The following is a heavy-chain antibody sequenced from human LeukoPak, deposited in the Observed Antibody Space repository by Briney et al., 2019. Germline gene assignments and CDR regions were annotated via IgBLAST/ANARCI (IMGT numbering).Heavy chain of an antibody. V-gene: IGHV3-21*01. CDR1: GFTLSSYA. CDR3: ARRGYSDSSGYDY. Sequence: GGSLRLSCAASGFTLSSYAMSWVRQSPGKGLEWVSSISGDSTDIYYADSLMGRSTISRDNAKNSLYLQINSLRAEDTAIYYCARRGYSDSSGYDYWGQGTLVTVSS. CDR2: ISGDSTDI. D-gene: IGHD3-22*01. J-gene: IGHJ4*02.